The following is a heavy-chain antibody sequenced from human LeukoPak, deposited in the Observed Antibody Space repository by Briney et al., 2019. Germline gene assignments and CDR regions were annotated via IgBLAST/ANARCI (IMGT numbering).Heavy chain of an antibody. CDR1: GGTFSSYA. CDR2: IIPIFGTA. J-gene: IGHJ4*02. D-gene: IGHD6-19*01. V-gene: IGHV1-69*05. Sequence: SVKVSCKASGGTFSSYAISWMRQAPGQGLEWMGGIIPIFGTANYAQKFQGRVTITTDESTSTAYMELSSLRSEDTAVYYCAWATVYSSGLDYWGQGTLVTVSS. CDR3: AWATVYSSGLDY.